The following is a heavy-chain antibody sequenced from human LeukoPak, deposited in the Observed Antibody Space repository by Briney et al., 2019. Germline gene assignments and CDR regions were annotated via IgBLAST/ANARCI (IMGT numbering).Heavy chain of an antibody. D-gene: IGHD5-18*01. CDR3: ATDGGQDSMGYSYD. Sequence: GASVKVSCKASGYTFTSYGISWVRQATGQGLEWMGWMNPNSGNTGYAQKFQGRVTMTRNTSISTAYMELSSLRSEDTAVYYCATDGGQDSMGYSYDWGQRTLVTVSS. CDR2: MNPNSGNT. CDR1: GYTFTSYG. J-gene: IGHJ4*02. V-gene: IGHV1-8*02.